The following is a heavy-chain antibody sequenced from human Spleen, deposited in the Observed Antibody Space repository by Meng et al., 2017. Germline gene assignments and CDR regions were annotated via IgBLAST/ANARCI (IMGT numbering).Heavy chain of an antibody. Sequence: GESLKISCAASGFTFSSLPMHWVRQAPGKGLYWLAVISYDGSNKHYGDSVKDRFTISRDNSKNTLFLQMNSLRTEDTAVYYCAGGSDGHISCGMDVWGQGTTVTVSS. V-gene: IGHV3-30*01. CDR1: GFTFSSLP. CDR3: AGGSDGHISCGMDV. CDR2: ISYDGSNK. J-gene: IGHJ6*02. D-gene: IGHD5-24*01.